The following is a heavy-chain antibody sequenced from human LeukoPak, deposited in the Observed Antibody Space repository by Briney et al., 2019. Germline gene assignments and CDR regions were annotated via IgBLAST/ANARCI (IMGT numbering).Heavy chain of an antibody. J-gene: IGHJ4*03. CDR2: ISYDGSHK. CDR1: GFTFSSYS. V-gene: IGHV3-30-3*01. D-gene: IGHD1-26*01. CDR3: AKPGSGSYFGY. Sequence: GGSLRLSCAASGFTFSSYSIHWVRQAPGKGLEWVAVISYDGSHKYYADSVKGRFTISRDNSKNTLYLQMNSLRVEDTAVYYCAKPGSGSYFGYWGQGTLVTVSS.